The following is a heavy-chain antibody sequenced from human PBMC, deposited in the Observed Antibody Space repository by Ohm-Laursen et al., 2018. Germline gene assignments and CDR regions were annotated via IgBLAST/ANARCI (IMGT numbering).Heavy chain of an antibody. CDR1: GFTFINAW. Sequence: SLRLSCAASGFTFINAWMNWVRQAPGKGLEWVGRIKSKTDGGTTDYATPVKSRFTTSRDDSKSTLYLQMNSLKTEDTAVYYCIHISATGVYWGQGTLVTVSS. CDR3: IHISATGVY. D-gene: IGHD6-13*01. J-gene: IGHJ4*02. CDR2: IKSKTDGGTT. V-gene: IGHV3-15*01.